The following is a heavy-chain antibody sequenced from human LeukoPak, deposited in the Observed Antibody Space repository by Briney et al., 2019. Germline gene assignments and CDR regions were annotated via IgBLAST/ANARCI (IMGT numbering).Heavy chain of an antibody. V-gene: IGHV3-7*03. D-gene: IGHD2-15*01. CDR2: IKQDGSEK. CDR1: GFTFSSYW. Sequence: GGSLRLSCAASGFTFSSYWMSWVRQAPGKGLEWVANIKQDGSEKYYVDSVKGRFTISRDNAKNSLYLQMNSLRAEYTAVYYCAREGVLSVAGYYYYYGMDVWGKGTTVTDSS. CDR3: AREGVLSVAGYYYYYGMDV. J-gene: IGHJ6*04.